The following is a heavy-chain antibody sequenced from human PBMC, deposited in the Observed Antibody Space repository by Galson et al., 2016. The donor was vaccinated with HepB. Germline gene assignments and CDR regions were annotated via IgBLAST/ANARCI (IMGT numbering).Heavy chain of an antibody. CDR3: AKGKYSGYDLGWFDP. D-gene: IGHD5-12*01. V-gene: IGHV3-9*01. CDR1: GFTFGDYA. Sequence: SLRLSCAASGFTFGDYAMHWVRQAPGKGLEWVSGINWNGDRIVYADSVKGRFNISRDNAKNFFYLQMKSLRPDDTAFYFCAKGKYSGYDLGWFDPWGQGTLVSVSS. J-gene: IGHJ5*02. CDR2: INWNGDRI.